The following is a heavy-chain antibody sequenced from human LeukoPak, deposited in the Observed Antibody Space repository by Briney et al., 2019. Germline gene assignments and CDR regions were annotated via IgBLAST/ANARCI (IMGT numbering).Heavy chain of an antibody. D-gene: IGHD3-3*01. CDR1: GGSISRYY. Sequence: SETLSLTCTVSGGSISRYYGSWIRQPPGTGLEWIGYIYYTGRADYNPSLKSRVSMSVDTSKNQFSLRVNSMTAADTAVYYCARGDFWSGAPTDWGQGTLVTVSS. CDR3: ARGDFWSGAPTD. V-gene: IGHV4-59*01. J-gene: IGHJ4*02. CDR2: IYYTGRA.